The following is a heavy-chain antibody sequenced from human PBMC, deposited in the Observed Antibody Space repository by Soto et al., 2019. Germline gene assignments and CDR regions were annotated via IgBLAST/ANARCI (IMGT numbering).Heavy chain of an antibody. D-gene: IGHD3-3*01. CDR3: AKDSHSRITIFGVAARNWFDP. CDR1: GFTFSRYA. V-gene: IGHV3-23*01. CDR2: ISGSGGST. J-gene: IGHJ5*02. Sequence: GSLRLYCAASGFTFSRYAMSWVRQAPGTGLEWVSAISGSGGSTYYADSVKGRFTISRDNSKNTLYLQMNSLRAEDTAVYYCAKDSHSRITIFGVAARNWFDPWGQGTLVTVSS.